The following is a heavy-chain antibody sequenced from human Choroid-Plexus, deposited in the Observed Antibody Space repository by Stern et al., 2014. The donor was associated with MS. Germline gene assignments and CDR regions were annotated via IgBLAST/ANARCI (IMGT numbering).Heavy chain of an antibody. Sequence: QLVQSGSELKKPGASVKVSCRASGYNLTTYAINWVRQAPGQGLEWMGWINTKTGNPTFAQGFTGRFVFALDTSINTAFLQISSLKAEDSALYYCATWGAGSSPPLFYWGQGTLVTVSS. CDR3: ATWGAGSSPPLFY. CDR1: GYNLTTYA. CDR2: INTKTGNP. D-gene: IGHD6-6*01. V-gene: IGHV7-4-1*02. J-gene: IGHJ4*02.